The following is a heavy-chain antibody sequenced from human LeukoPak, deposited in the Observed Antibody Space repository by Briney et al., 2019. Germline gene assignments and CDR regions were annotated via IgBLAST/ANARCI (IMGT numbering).Heavy chain of an antibody. CDR3: ATVYCSSPSCYPLAAFDI. D-gene: IGHD2-2*01. CDR2: IIPIFGTA. Sequence: GASVKVSCKASGGTFSSYAISWVRQAPGQGLEWMGGIIPIFGTANYAQKFQGRVTITADESTSTAYMELSSLRSEDTAVYYCATVYCSSPSCYPLAAFDIWGQGTMVTVSS. J-gene: IGHJ3*02. V-gene: IGHV1-69*01. CDR1: GGTFSSYA.